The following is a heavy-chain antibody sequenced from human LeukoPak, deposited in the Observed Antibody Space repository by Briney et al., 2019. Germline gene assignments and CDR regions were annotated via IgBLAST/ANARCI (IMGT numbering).Heavy chain of an antibody. D-gene: IGHD1-1*01. Sequence: GGSLRLSCAASGFTASSSYISWVRQAPGKGLEWVSVMYSGGKTYYADSVTGRFTISRDKSKNTLYLQMNSLRAEATAVYHCARVQAVFQNVDYWGQGTLVTVSS. J-gene: IGHJ4*02. CDR1: GFTASSSY. V-gene: IGHV3-66*01. CDR2: MYSGGKT. CDR3: ARVQAVFQNVDY.